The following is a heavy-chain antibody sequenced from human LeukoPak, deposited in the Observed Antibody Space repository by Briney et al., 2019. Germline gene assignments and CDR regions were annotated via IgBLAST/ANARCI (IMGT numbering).Heavy chain of an antibody. CDR1: GYSISSGYY. J-gene: IGHJ3*02. CDR2: IYHSGST. V-gene: IGHV4-38-2*01. Sequence: SETLSLTCAVSGYSISSGYYWGWIRQPPGKGLEWIGIIYHSGSTYYNPSLKSRVTISVDTSKNQYSLKLSSVTAADTAVYYCARTGSGSYVFDAFDIWGQGTMVTVSS. CDR3: ARTGSGSYVFDAFDI. D-gene: IGHD1-26*01.